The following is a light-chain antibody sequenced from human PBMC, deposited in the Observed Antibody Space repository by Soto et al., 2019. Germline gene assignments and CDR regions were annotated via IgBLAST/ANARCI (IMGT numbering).Light chain of an antibody. CDR1: QSVSRNH. V-gene: IGKV3-20*01. CDR2: EAP. CDR3: QQSANSPIA. Sequence: EIALTQSPGTLSLSPGPRATLSCRASQSVSRNHLAWYQQKPGQAPRLIIYEAPIRATGNPDRFSGSGSGTDFTLSISRLEPEDVGVYYCQQSANSPIAFGHGTRLEI. J-gene: IGKJ5*01.